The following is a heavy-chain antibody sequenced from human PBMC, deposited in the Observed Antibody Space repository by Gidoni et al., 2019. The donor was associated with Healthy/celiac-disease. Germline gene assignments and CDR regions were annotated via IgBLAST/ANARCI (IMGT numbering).Heavy chain of an antibody. CDR3: ARESAGGGWYFDL. Sequence: PGKGLEWVAVISYDGSNKYYADSVKGRFTISRDNSKNTLYLQMNSLRAEDTAVYYCARESAGGGWYFDLWGRGTLVTVSS. V-gene: IGHV3-30-3*01. CDR2: ISYDGSNK. D-gene: IGHD3-16*01. J-gene: IGHJ2*01.